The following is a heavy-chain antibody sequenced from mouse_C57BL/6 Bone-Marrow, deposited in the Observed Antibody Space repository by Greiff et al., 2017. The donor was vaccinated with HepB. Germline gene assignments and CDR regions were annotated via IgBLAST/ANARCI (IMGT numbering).Heavy chain of an antibody. V-gene: IGHV1-55*01. D-gene: IGHD3-2*02. CDR3: AREARQLRLRGGGPYAMDY. CDR1: GYTFTSYW. Sequence: QVQLQQPGAELVKPGASVKMSCKASGYTFTSYWITWVKQRPGQGLEWIGDIYPGSGSTNYNEKFKNKATLTVDTSSSTAYMQHSSLTSEDSAVYYCAREARQLRLRGGGPYAMDYWGQGTSVTVSS. CDR2: IYPGSGST. J-gene: IGHJ4*01.